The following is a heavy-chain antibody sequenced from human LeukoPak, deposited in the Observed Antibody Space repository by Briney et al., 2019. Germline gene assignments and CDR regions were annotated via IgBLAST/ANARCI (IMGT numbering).Heavy chain of an antibody. CDR2: IYYSGST. J-gene: IGHJ3*02. V-gene: IGHV4-59*12. D-gene: IGHD2-21*01. Sequence: SETLSLTCTVSGGSISSYYWSWIRQPPGKGLEWIGYIYYSGSTNYNPSLKSRVTISVDTSKNQFSLKLSSGTAADTAVYYCAREVWSAFDIWGQGTMVTVSS. CDR1: GGSISSYY. CDR3: AREVWSAFDI.